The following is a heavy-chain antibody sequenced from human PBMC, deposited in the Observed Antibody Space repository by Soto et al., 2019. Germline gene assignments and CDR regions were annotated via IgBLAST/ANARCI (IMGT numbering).Heavy chain of an antibody. J-gene: IGHJ5*01. Sequence: ASVKGACKAAGYTFTSYDISWVRQAPGQGLEWMGWISAYNGNTNYAQKLQGRVTMTTDTSTSTAYMEMSSLRSEDTAGYYSARGMGVVPPPPLLSSHSRG. D-gene: IGHD2-2*01. CDR3: ARGMGVVPPPPLLSSHS. CDR2: ISAYNGNT. V-gene: IGHV1-18*01. CDR1: GYTFTSYD.